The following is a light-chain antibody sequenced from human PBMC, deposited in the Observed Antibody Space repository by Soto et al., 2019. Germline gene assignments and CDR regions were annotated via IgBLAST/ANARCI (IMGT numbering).Light chain of an antibody. Sequence: EIVLTQSPATLSLSPRQRATLSCRASQSIDSYLGWYQQKPGQAPRLLIYDMFNRATGIPARFSGSGSGTDFTLTISSLEPEDFAVYYCQQRRGWPVTFGQGTRLEIK. J-gene: IGKJ5*01. CDR3: QQRRGWPVT. CDR1: QSIDSY. CDR2: DMF. V-gene: IGKV3-11*01.